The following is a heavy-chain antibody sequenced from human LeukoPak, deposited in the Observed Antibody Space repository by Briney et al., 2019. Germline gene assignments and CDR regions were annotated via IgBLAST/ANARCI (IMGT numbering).Heavy chain of an antibody. V-gene: IGHV4-39*01. CDR3: VRGGYYDTSGYYY. Sequence: PSETLSLTCTVSGGSISSSSCCWGWIRQPPGKGLEWIGSIYYSGSTYYNPSLKSRVTISVDTSKNQFSLKLSSVTAADTAVYYCVRGGYYDTSGYYYWGQGTLVTVST. CDR2: IYYSGST. D-gene: IGHD3-22*01. J-gene: IGHJ4*02. CDR1: GGSISSSSCC.